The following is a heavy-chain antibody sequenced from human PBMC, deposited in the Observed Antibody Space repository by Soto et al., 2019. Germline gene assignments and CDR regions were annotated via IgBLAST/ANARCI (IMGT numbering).Heavy chain of an antibody. Sequence: PGGSLRLSCAASGFTFSYYYMSWIRQSPGKGLEWVSYISSSGSTIYYADSVKGRFTISRDNAKNSLYLQMNSLRAEDTAVYYCARDHSSSWFGYYYGMDVWGQGTTVTVSS. CDR3: ARDHSSSWFGYYYGMDV. CDR2: ISSSGSTI. D-gene: IGHD6-13*01. CDR1: GFTFSYYY. V-gene: IGHV3-11*01. J-gene: IGHJ6*02.